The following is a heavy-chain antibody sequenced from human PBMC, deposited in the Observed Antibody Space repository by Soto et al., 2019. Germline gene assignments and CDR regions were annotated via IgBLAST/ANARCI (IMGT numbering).Heavy chain of an antibody. D-gene: IGHD3-22*01. CDR2: ISGSGGTT. Sequence: EVQLLESGGGLVQPGGSLRLSCAASGFTFSSYAMTWVRQAPGKGLEWVSIISGSGGTTYYADSVKGRFTISRDNSKNXLXLQMNSLRADDTAVYYCAKEDNYYDSSGYYLEYFHHWGQGTLVTVSS. CDR1: GFTFSSYA. CDR3: AKEDNYYDSSGYYLEYFHH. J-gene: IGHJ1*01. V-gene: IGHV3-23*01.